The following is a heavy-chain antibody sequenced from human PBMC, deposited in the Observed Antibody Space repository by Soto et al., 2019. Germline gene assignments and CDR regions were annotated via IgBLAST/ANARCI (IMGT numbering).Heavy chain of an antibody. J-gene: IGHJ4*02. Sequence: GGSLRLSCAASGLTFSSHWMHCVRQVPGEGLVWVSNIGPSDFSTSDAHSVLGQFTISRDNASNTLYLQMNSLRDEDTAVYYCARDHFGSYDYWGQGILVTVSS. CDR1: GLTFSSHW. CDR3: ARDHFGSYDY. D-gene: IGHD3-10*01. V-gene: IGHV3-74*01. CDR2: IGPSDFST.